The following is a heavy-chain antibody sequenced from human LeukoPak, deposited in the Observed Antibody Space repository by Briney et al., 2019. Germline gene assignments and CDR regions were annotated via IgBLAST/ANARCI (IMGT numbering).Heavy chain of an antibody. J-gene: IGHJ4*02. V-gene: IGHV4-59*01. CDR3: ARGVHIAAAQYGY. CDR1: GGSISSYY. D-gene: IGHD6-13*01. CDR2: IYYSGTT. Sequence: PSETLSLTCTVSGGSISSYYWSWIRQPPGKGLEWIGYIYYSGTTNYNPSLKSRVTISVDTSKNQFSLKLSSVTAADTAVYYCARGVHIAAAQYGYWGQGTLVTVSS.